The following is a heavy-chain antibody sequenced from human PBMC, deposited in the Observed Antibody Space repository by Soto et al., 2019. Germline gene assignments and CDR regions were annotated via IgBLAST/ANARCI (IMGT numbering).Heavy chain of an antibody. CDR1: GFSLSTSGVG. CDR3: ARQYYYDSSDLHFDY. V-gene: IGHV2-5*01. CDR2: IYWNDDK. D-gene: IGHD3-22*01. Sequence: QITLKESGPTLVKPTQTLTLTCTFSGFSLSTSGVGVGWIRQPPGKALEWLALIYWNDDKRYSPSLKSRLTITKDTSKNQVVLTMTNMDPVDTATYYCARQYYYDSSDLHFDYWGQGTLVTVSS. J-gene: IGHJ4*02.